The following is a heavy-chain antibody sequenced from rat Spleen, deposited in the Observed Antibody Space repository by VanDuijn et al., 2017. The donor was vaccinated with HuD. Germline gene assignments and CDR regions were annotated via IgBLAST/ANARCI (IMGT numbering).Heavy chain of an antibody. CDR1: GYSITSSYK. CDR2: INSVGSN. Sequence: EVQLQESGPGLVKPSQSLSLTCSVTGYSITSSYKWNWIRKFPGNKLEWMGYINSVGSNNYNPSLKSRISITRSKSKNQFFLHLNSVTTEDTATYFCARHRAGYYVMDAWGQGASVTVSS. J-gene: IGHJ4*01. D-gene: IGHD4-1*01. CDR3: ARHRAGYYVMDA. V-gene: IGHV3-3*01.